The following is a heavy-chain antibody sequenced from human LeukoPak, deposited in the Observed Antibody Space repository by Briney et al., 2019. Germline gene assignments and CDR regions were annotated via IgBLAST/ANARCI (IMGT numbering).Heavy chain of an antibody. V-gene: IGHV3-11*04. Sequence: AGGSLRLSCAASGFTFSDYYMSWIRQAPGKGLEWASYISSSGTTIYYADSVKGRFTISRDNSKNTLDLQMNSLRAEDTAVYYCARDRSYDFWSGYSTPDYWGQGTLVTVSS. CDR1: GFTFSDYY. D-gene: IGHD3-3*01. CDR2: ISSSGTTI. J-gene: IGHJ4*02. CDR3: ARDRSYDFWSGYSTPDY.